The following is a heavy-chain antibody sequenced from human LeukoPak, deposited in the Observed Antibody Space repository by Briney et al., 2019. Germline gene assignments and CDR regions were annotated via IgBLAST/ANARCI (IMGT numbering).Heavy chain of an antibody. CDR3: LVWKHVFDR. CDR2: MSYDGSKE. J-gene: IGHJ5*02. V-gene: IGHV3-30*03. CDR1: GFTFSSYG. Sequence: PGRSLRLSCAASGFTFSSYGMHWVRQAPGKGLEWVAVMSYDGSKEYYADSVKGQFTISRDNSKNTLYLQMNSLRVEDTAVYYCLVWKHVFDRWGQGTLVTVSS. D-gene: IGHD5/OR15-5a*01.